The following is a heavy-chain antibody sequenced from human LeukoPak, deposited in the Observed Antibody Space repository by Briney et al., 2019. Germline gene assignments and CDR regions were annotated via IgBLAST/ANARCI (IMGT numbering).Heavy chain of an antibody. Sequence: GGSLRLSCAASGFTFSSYGMNWVRQAPGKGLEWVSYISSSSSTIYYADSVKGRFTISRDNAKNSLYLQMNSLRAEDTAVYYCARAVSIAAAGPQDWGQGTLVTVSS. CDR2: ISSSSSTI. CDR1: GFTFSSYG. J-gene: IGHJ4*02. V-gene: IGHV3-48*04. D-gene: IGHD6-13*01. CDR3: ARAVSIAAAGPQD.